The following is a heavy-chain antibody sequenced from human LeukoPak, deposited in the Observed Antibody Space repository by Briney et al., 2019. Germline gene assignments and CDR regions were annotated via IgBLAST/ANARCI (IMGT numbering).Heavy chain of an antibody. D-gene: IGHD2-15*01. J-gene: IGHJ4*02. CDR1: RYSFTSYW. Sequence: GESLKISCQVSRYSFTSYWIGWVRQMPGKGLEWMGIIYPGDSDIRYSPFFQGQATISADKSISTAYLQWSSLKASDTAMYYCARQGSCTPHFDFWGQGTLVTVSS. V-gene: IGHV5-51*01. CDR3: ARQGSCTPHFDF. CDR2: IYPGDSDI.